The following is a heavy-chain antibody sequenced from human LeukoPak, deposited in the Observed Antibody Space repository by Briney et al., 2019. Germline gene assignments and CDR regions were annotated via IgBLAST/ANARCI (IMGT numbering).Heavy chain of an antibody. D-gene: IGHD6-19*01. CDR2: IGTSSNTI. Sequence: PGGSLRPSCAASGFTFSGYIMNWVRQAPGKGLEWVSFIGTSSNTIYYADSVKGRFTVSRDNAKNSLYLQMNSLRAEDTAVYYCARDQWLDYWGQGTPVSLSS. CDR3: ARDQWLDY. V-gene: IGHV3-48*04. J-gene: IGHJ4*02. CDR1: GFTFSGYI.